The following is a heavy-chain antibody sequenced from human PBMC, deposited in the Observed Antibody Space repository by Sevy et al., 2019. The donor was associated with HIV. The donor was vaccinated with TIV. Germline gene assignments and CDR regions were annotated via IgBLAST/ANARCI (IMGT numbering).Heavy chain of an antibody. CDR2: IYPGDSDT. CDR3: ARLIYYGSGSYYPLDY. CDR1: GYSFTSYW. Sequence: GESLKISCKGSGYSFTSYWIGWVRQMPGKGLEWKGIIYPGDSDTRYSPSFQGQVTISADKSISTAYLQWSSLKASDTAMYYCARLIYYGSGSYYPLDYWGQGTLVTVSS. D-gene: IGHD3-10*01. J-gene: IGHJ4*02. V-gene: IGHV5-51*01.